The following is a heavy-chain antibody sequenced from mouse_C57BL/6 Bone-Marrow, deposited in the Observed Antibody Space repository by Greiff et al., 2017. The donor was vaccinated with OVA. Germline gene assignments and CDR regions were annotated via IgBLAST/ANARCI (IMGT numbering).Heavy chain of an antibody. V-gene: IGHV5-17*01. CDR3: ARRTGFFDY. D-gene: IGHD4-1*01. CDR2: ISSGSSTI. J-gene: IGHJ2*01. Sequence: EVKLMESGGGLVKPGGSLKLSCAASGFTFSDYGMHWVRQAPEKGLEWVAYISSGSSTIYYADTVKGRFTISRDNAKNSLFLQMTSLRSEDTAMYYCARRTGFFDYWGQGTTLTVSS. CDR1: GFTFSDYG.